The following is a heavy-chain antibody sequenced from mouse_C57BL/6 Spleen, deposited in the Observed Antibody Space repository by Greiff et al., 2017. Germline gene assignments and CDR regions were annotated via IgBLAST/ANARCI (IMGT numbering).Heavy chain of an antibody. V-gene: IGHV1-15*01. CDR1: GYTFTDYE. D-gene: IGHD1-1*01. Sequence: QVQLKQSGAELVRPGASVTLSCKASGYTFTDYEMHWVKQTPVHGLEWIGAIDPETGGTAYNQKFKGKAILTADKSSSTAYMELRSLTSEDSAVYYCTRTEGSSYKFAYWGQGTLVTVSA. CDR3: TRTEGSSYKFAY. CDR2: IDPETGGT. J-gene: IGHJ3*01.